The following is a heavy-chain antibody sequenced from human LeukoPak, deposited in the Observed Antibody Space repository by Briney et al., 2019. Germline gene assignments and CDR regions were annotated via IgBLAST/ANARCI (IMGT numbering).Heavy chain of an antibody. J-gene: IGHJ4*02. Sequence: GGSLRLSCAASGFTFSTYWMSWVRQAPGKGLEWVANIKQDGSEKHYVDSVKGRFTISRDNTNNSLFLQMDSLRAEDTAFYYCSREDYFGSGSPAYWGQGNLVTVSS. CDR2: IKQDGSEK. D-gene: IGHD3-10*01. V-gene: IGHV3-7*01. CDR3: SREDYFGSGSPAY. CDR1: GFTFSTYW.